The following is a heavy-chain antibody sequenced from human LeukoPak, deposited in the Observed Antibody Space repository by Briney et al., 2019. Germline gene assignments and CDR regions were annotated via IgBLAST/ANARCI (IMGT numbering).Heavy chain of an antibody. V-gene: IGHV3-30*18. D-gene: IGHD2-21*02. J-gene: IGHJ4*02. CDR1: GFTVSSNY. CDR2: ISYDGSYT. Sequence: GGSLRLSCAASGFTVSSNYMSWVRQAPGKGLEWVAVISYDGSYTYHAGSVKGRFTISRDNSKNTLYLQMNSLRAEDTALYYCAKGYIVTAADDYWGQGTLVTVS. CDR3: AKGYIVTAADDY.